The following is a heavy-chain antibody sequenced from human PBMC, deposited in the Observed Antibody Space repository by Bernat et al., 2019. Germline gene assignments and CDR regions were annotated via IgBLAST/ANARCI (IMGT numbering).Heavy chain of an antibody. CDR3: AKSWGYYDEEAFDI. CDR1: GFTFSSYG. Sequence: QVQLVESGGGVVQPGRSLRLSCAASGFTFSSYGMHWVRQAPGKGLEWVAVISYDGSNKYYADSVKGRFTISRDNSKNTLYLQMNSLRAEDTAVYYWAKSWGYYDEEAFDIWGQGKMVTVSS. CDR2: ISYDGSNK. V-gene: IGHV3-30*18. J-gene: IGHJ3*02. D-gene: IGHD3-22*01.